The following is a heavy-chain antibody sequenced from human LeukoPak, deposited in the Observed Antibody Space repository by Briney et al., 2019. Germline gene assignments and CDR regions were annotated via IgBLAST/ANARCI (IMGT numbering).Heavy chain of an antibody. V-gene: IGHV3-21*01. CDR3: ASTSELLWFGELFSY. Sequence: PGGSLRLSCAASGFTFSSYSMNWVRQAPGKGLEWVSSISSSSSYIYYADSVKGRFTISRDNAKNSLSLQMNSLRAEDTAVYYCASTSELLWFGELFSYWGQGTLVTVSS. CDR1: GFTFSSYS. J-gene: IGHJ4*02. CDR2: ISSSSSYI. D-gene: IGHD3-10*01.